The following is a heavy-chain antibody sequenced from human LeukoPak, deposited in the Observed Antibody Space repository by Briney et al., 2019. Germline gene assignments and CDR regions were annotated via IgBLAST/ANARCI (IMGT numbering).Heavy chain of an antibody. CDR1: GFAFSSYG. J-gene: IGHJ4*02. CDR2: IRYDGTNT. D-gene: IGHD4-17*01. CDR3: AKDNYDYGDHDGGDY. V-gene: IGHV3-30*02. Sequence: GGSLRLSCIASGFAFSSYGMHWVRQPPVKGLEWVSFIRYDGTNTYYADSVKGRFTISRDNSRDTLHLQMNSLRAEYTSVYYCAKDNYDYGDHDGGDYWGQGTLVTVSS.